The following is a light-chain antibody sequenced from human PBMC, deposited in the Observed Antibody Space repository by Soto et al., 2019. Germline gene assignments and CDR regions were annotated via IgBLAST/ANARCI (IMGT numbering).Light chain of an antibody. CDR2: GAS. CDR1: QSVSSSY. CDR3: QQYGTSPFT. Sequence: EIVLTQSPGTLSLSPGERATLSCRASQSVSSSYLAWYQQKPGQAPRLLVSGASSRATGIPDRFSGSGSGTDFTLTISRLEPEDFAVYYCQQYGTSPFTFGPGIKVDIK. V-gene: IGKV3-20*01. J-gene: IGKJ3*01.